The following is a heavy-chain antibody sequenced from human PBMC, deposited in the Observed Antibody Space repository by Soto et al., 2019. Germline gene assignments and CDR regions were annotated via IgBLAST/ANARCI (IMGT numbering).Heavy chain of an antibody. D-gene: IGHD5-18*01. J-gene: IGHJ4*02. Sequence: QVQLVESGGGVVQPGRSLRLSCAASGFTFSSYGMHWVRQAPGKGLEWVAVISYDGSNKYYADSVKGRFTISRDNSKNTLYLQMNSLRAEDTAVYYCAKDLTHTAKDYWGQGTLVTVSS. CDR2: ISYDGSNK. V-gene: IGHV3-30*18. CDR1: GFTFSSYG. CDR3: AKDLTHTAKDY.